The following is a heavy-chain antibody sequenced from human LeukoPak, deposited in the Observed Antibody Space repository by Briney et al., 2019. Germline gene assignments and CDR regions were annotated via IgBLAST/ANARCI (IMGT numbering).Heavy chain of an antibody. CDR3: ARGDVLLWFGELLGDQTFDY. CDR1: GGSISSYY. CDR2: IYYSGST. D-gene: IGHD3-10*01. J-gene: IGHJ4*02. V-gene: IGHV4-59*08. Sequence: SGTLSLTCTVSGGSISSYYWSWIRQPPGKGLEWIGYIYYSGSTNYNPSLKSRVTISVDTSKNQFSLKLSSVTAADTAVYYCARGDVLLWFGELLGDQTFDYWGQGTLVTVSS.